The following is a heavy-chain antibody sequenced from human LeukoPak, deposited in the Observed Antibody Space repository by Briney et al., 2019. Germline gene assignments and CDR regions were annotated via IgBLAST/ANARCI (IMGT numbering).Heavy chain of an antibody. CDR1: GYTFTGYY. CDR2: INPNSGGT. D-gene: IGHD1-26*01. V-gene: IGHV1-2*06. Sequence: ASVKVSCKASGYTFTGYYMHWVRQAPGQGLEWMGRINPNSGGTNYAQKFQGRVTMTRDTSISTAYMELNRLTSDDTAVYYCARGIVGATQPNDYWGQGTLVTVSS. J-gene: IGHJ4*02. CDR3: ARGIVGATQPNDY.